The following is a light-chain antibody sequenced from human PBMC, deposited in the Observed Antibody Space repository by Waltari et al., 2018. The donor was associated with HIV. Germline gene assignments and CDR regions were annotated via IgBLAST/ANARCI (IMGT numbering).Light chain of an antibody. CDR3: QSYDSSLSGLWV. CDR1: NSNIGAGYD. V-gene: IGLV1-40*01. J-gene: IGLJ3*02. Sequence: SVLTQPPSVSGAPGPWVSSSCTGNNSNIGAGYDVHWYRHPPGTAPKLVLYGDTIRPSGVPDRFSGSRSGNAVTLDIAGLRAEDEADYFCQSYDSSLSGLWVFGAGTKLTVL. CDR2: GDT.